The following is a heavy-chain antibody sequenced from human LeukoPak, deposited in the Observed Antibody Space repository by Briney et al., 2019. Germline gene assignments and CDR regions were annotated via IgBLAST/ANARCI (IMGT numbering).Heavy chain of an antibody. D-gene: IGHD4-17*01. CDR1: GFTFSSYG. V-gene: IGHV3-30*18. CDR3: AKSGGITVTTLISYYFDY. J-gene: IGHJ4*02. CDR2: ISYDGSNK. Sequence: GGSLRLSCAASGFTFSSYGMHWVRQAPGKGLEWVAVISYDGSNKYYADSVKGRFTFSRDNSKNTLYLQMNSLRAEDTAVYYCAKSGGITVTTLISYYFDYWGQGTLVTVSS.